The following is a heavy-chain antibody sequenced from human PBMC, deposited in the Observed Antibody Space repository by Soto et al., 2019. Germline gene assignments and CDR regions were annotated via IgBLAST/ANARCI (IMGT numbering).Heavy chain of an antibody. Sequence: QVQLVESGGGVVQPGRSLRLSCAASRFSFSTYAIHWVRQAPGKGLEWVAGISYDGGNEYYADSVKGRFTISRDNSKSTVYLKMNSLGPDDTAVYYFARDRSGSHEIDDSLDIWGRGTMVTVSS. D-gene: IGHD1-26*01. J-gene: IGHJ3*02. CDR3: ARDRSGSHEIDDSLDI. CDR2: ISYDGGNE. CDR1: RFSFSTYA. V-gene: IGHV3-30-3*01.